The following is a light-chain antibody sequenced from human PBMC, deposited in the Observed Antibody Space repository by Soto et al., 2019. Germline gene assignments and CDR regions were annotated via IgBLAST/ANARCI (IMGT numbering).Light chain of an antibody. V-gene: IGLV4-69*01. CDR2: LKNDGSH. CDR3: QTWDTGIQV. Sequence: QLVLTQSPSASASPGASVKLTCTLSSGHSTYTIAWHQQHPGKGPRYLMRLKNDGSHTKGDGIPDRFSGSSFGAERYLTISSLQSEDEADYYYQTWDTGIQVFGAGTKLTVL. J-gene: IGLJ2*01. CDR1: SGHSTYT.